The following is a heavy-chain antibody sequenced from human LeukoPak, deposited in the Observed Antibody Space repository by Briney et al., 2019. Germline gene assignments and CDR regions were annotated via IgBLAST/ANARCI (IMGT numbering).Heavy chain of an antibody. J-gene: IGHJ4*02. CDR3: ASEVLHTFQGLRSPYFDY. D-gene: IGHD5-12*01. CDR1: GGSISSYY. CDR2: IYYSGTT. Sequence: PSETLSLTCTVSGGSISSYYWSWIRQPPGKGLEWIGYIYYSGTTYYNPSLKSRVTISVDTSKNQFSLKLSSVTAADTAVYYCASEVLHTFQGLRSPYFDYWGQGTLVTVSS. V-gene: IGHV4-59*12.